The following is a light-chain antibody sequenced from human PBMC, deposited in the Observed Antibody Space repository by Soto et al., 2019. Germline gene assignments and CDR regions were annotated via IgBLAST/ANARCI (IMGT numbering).Light chain of an antibody. J-gene: IGLJ3*02. CDR2: EGS. V-gene: IGLV2-23*01. CDR3: CSYAGTSGAHWV. Sequence: QSALTQPASVSGSPGQSITISCTGTNSDVGSYNLVSWYQHHPGKAPKLMVYEGSSRPSGVSNRFSGSKSGNTASLTISGLQAEDEADYFCCSYAGTSGAHWVFGGGTKVTVL. CDR1: NSDVGSYNL.